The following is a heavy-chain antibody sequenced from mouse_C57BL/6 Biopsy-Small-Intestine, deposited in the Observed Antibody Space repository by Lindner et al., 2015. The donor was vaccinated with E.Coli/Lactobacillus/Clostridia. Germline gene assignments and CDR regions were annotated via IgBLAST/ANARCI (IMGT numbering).Heavy chain of an antibody. D-gene: IGHD1-1*01. CDR3: ARTASMAAGYYYYYGMDV. CDR1: GYTFTNYD. CDR2: MNPNSGKT. V-gene: IGHV1-55*01. Sequence: SVKVSCKASGYTFTNYDITWVRQATGQGLEWMGWMNPNSGKTIFAQKFQHSLSMTTNTSTRTAYMELSSLTSADTAVYYCARTASMAAGYYYYYGMDVWGQGTTVTVSS. J-gene: IGHJ1*01.